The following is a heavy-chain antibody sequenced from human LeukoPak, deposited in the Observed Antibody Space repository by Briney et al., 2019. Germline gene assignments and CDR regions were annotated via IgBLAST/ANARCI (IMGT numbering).Heavy chain of an antibody. CDR2: INHSGST. J-gene: IGHJ5*02. V-gene: IGHV4-34*01. CDR1: GGSFSGYY. Sequence: SETLSLTCAVYGGSFSGYYWSWIRQPPGKGLEWIGEINHSGSTNYNPSLKSRVTISVDTSKNQFSLKLSSVTAADTAVYYCARGRSSNWSRVRYGFDPWGQGTLVTVSS. CDR3: ARGRSSNWSRVRYGFDP. D-gene: IGHD6-13*01.